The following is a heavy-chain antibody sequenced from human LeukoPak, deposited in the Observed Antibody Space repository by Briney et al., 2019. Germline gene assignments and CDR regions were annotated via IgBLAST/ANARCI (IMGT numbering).Heavy chain of an antibody. CDR1: GGSISSSGYY. J-gene: IGHJ6*02. CDR3: ARGLVTGSGSYGYYYYGMDV. D-gene: IGHD3-10*01. V-gene: IGHV4-31*03. Sequence: SQTLSLTCTVSGGSISSSGYYWSWIRQHPGKGLDWIRYIYYSGSTYYNPSLKSRVTISVDTSKNQFSLKLSSVTAADTAVYYCARGLVTGSGSYGYYYYGMDVWGQGTTVTVSS. CDR2: IYYSGST.